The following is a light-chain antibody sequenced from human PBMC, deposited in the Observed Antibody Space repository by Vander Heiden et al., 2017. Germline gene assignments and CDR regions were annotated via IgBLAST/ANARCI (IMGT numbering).Light chain of an antibody. CDR1: QSINNY. J-gene: IGKJ1*01. CDR2: AAS. CDR3: QQSDSVPWT. Sequence: DIQMTQSPSSLSASIGDRVTITCRASQSINNYLNWHQQKPGKAPNLLIYAASTLQSGVPSRFSGSASGTDFTLTISGLQPEDFGTYYCQQSDSVPWTFGQGTKVEVK. V-gene: IGKV1-39*01.